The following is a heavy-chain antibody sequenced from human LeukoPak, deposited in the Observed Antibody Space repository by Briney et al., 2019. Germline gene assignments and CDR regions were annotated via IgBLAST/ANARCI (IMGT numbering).Heavy chain of an antibody. CDR1: GFTFSSYS. CDR3: ARSLTWLVRESFDY. D-gene: IGHD6-19*01. J-gene: IGHJ4*02. V-gene: IGHV3-21*01. CDR2: ISSISSYI. Sequence: GGSLRLSCAASGFTFSSYSMNWVRQAPGKGLEWVSSISSISSYIYYADSVKGRFTISRDNAKNSLYLQMNSLRAEDTAVYYCARSLTWLVRESFDYWGQGTLVTVSS.